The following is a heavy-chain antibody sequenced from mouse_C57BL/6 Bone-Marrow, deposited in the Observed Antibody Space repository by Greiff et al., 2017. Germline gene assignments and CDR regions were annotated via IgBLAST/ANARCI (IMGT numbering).Heavy chain of an antibody. V-gene: IGHV5-4*03. CDR2: ISDGGSYT. CDR1: GFTFSSYA. Sequence: EVMLVESGGGLVKPGGSLKLSCAASGFTFSSYAMSWVRQTPEKRLEWVATISDGGSYTYYPDNVKGRFTISRDNAKNNLYLQMSHLKSEDTAMYYCAREEDYYGSSYGNYFDYWGQGTTLTVSS. D-gene: IGHD1-1*01. J-gene: IGHJ2*01. CDR3: AREEDYYGSSYGNYFDY.